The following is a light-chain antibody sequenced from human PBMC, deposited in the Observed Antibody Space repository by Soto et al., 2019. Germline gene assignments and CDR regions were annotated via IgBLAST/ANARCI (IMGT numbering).Light chain of an antibody. CDR2: NNN. V-gene: IGLV1-44*01. CDR1: SSNIGSGT. Sequence: QSALTQPPSVSGTPGQRVTIPCSGSSSNIGSGTVNWYQQLPGTAPKLLIYNNNQWPSGVPDRFSGSKSGTSGSLAISGLQSEDEADYYCASWDDSLNGLYVFGTGTKVTVL. CDR3: ASWDDSLNGLYV. J-gene: IGLJ1*01.